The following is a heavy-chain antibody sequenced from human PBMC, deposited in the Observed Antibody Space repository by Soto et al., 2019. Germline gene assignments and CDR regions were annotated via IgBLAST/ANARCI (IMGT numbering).Heavy chain of an antibody. D-gene: IGHD2-15*01. Sequence: QVQLVESGGGVVQPGRSLRLSCAASGFTFSSYGMHWVRQAPGKGLEWVAVIWYDGSNKYYADSVKGRFTISRDNSKNTLYLRMNRLRAEDTAVYYCARRGRVVGNGGMDVWGQGTTVTVSS. CDR2: IWYDGSNK. CDR1: GFTFSSYG. V-gene: IGHV3-33*01. CDR3: ARRGRVVGNGGMDV. J-gene: IGHJ6*02.